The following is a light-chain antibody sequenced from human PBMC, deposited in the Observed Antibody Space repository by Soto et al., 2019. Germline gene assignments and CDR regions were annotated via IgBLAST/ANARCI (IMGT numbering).Light chain of an antibody. J-gene: IGKJ4*01. CDR1: QSVSSNY. Sequence: EVVLTQSPGTLYLSPGERVTLSCTASQSVSSNYLAWYQHKPGQAPRLLIFGASNSTTGIPDRYSGSGSGTDFTLTILSLKPDVFTVDSSPQCRVLTLTFGRGT. V-gene: IGKV3-20*01. CDR2: GAS. CDR3: PQCRVLTLT.